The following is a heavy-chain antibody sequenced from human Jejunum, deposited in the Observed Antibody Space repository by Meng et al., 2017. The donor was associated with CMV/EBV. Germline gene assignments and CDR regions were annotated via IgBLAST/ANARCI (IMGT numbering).Heavy chain of an antibody. V-gene: IGHV3-74*01. D-gene: IGHD2/OR15-2a*01. J-gene: IGHJ3*02. CDR2: SNTDGSVT. CDR1: EFALSVYS. Sequence: CAASEFALSVYSMHWVRQAPGKGLVWVSRSNTDGSVTSYADSVKGRFTISRDNAKNTLFLELNSLRAEDTAVYYCTRDSRYAFHIWGQGTMVTVSS. CDR3: TRDSRYAFHI.